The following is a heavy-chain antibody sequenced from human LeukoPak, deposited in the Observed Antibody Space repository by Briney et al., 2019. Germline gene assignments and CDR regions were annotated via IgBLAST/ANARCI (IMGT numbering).Heavy chain of an antibody. CDR3: ARDPPPDDTSGYLDY. CDR1: GFTMSNCW. Sequence: GGSLRLSCSASGFTMSNCWMTWVRQAPGKGLEWVANMNQDGSRIYYVDSVKGRFTISRDNAKNSLHLQMSSLRADDTAVYYCARDPPPDDTSGYLDYWGQGALVTVSS. V-gene: IGHV3-7*04. CDR2: MNQDGSRI. J-gene: IGHJ4*02. D-gene: IGHD3-22*01.